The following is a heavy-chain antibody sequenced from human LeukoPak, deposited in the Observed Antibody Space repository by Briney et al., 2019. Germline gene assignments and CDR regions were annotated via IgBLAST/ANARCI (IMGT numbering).Heavy chain of an antibody. CDR3: ARRPHEVVVPAADYYYYMDV. V-gene: IGHV1-18*01. J-gene: IGHJ6*03. CDR2: ISAYNGDT. CDR1: GYTFTSYG. Sequence: ASVKVSCKASGYTFTSYGISWVRQAPGQGLEWMGWISAYNGDTNYAQTLQGRVTMTTDTSTSTAYMELRSLRSDDTAVYYCARRPHEVVVPAADYYYYMDVWGKGTTVTISS. D-gene: IGHD2-2*01.